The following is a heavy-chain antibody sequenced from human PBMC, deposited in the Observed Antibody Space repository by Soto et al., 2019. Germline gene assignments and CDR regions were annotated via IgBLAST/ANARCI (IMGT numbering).Heavy chain of an antibody. V-gene: IGHV4-31*03. CDR1: GGCISSGGYY. J-gene: IGHJ4*02. Sequence: SETLSLTCTVSGGCISSGGYYWSWIRQHPGKGLEWIGYIYYSGSTYYNPSLKSRVTISVDTSKNQFSLKLSSVTAADTAVYYCASSYFDSPGSYFDYWGQGTLVTVSS. CDR3: ASSYFDSPGSYFDY. D-gene: IGHD3-9*01. CDR2: IYYSGST.